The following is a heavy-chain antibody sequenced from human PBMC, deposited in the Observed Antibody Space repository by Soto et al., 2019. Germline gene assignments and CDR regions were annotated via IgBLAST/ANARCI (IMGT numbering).Heavy chain of an antibody. D-gene: IGHD5-18*01. V-gene: IGHV4-39*01. J-gene: IGHJ4*01. CDR2: TYFGGST. CDR1: GGSISSTPSY. Sequence: SETLSLTCTVSGGSISSTPSYWAWIRQPPGKGLEWVGSTYFGGSTYYNPSLKSRVSISVDTSKNQSSLKVSPATATDTAVYFCARPRHHTAMVFDYWGQGTLVTVSS. CDR3: ARPRHHTAMVFDY.